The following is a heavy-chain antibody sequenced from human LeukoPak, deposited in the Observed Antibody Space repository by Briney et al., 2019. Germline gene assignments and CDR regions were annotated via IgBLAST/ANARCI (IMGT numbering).Heavy chain of an antibody. D-gene: IGHD3-3*01. CDR1: GGSISSGSYY. Sequence: SETLSLTCTVSGGSISSGSYYWSWIRQPAGKGLEWIGRIYTSGSTNYNPSLKSRVTISVDTSKNQFSLKLSSVTAADTAVYYCARARPARYYDFWSGYHFDIWGQGTMVTVSS. CDR3: ARARPARYYDFWSGYHFDI. CDR2: IYTSGST. V-gene: IGHV4-61*02. J-gene: IGHJ3*02.